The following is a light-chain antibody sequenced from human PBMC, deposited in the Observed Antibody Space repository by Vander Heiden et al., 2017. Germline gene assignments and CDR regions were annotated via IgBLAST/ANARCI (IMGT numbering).Light chain of an antibody. CDR2: LGS. J-gene: IGKJ3*01. CDR3: MQALQTPFT. V-gene: IGKV2-28*01. Sequence: IVMPQSPLSLPVPPGEPASISCRSSQSLLHSNGYNYLDWYLQKPGQSPQLLIYLGSNRASGVPDRFSGSGSGTDFTLKISRVEAEDVGVYYCMQALQTPFTFGPGTKVDIK. CDR1: QSLLHSNGYNY.